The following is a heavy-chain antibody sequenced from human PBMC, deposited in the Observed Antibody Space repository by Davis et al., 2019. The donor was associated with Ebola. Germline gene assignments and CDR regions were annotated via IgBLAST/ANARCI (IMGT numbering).Heavy chain of an antibody. Sequence: PGGSLRLSCGGSGFTFSNYGMNWVRQAPGKGLEWVSSISSSSSYIYYADSVKGRFTISRDNAKNSLYLQMNSLRAEDTAVYYCARDSWSGPLDYYGMDVWGQGTTVTVSS. D-gene: IGHD3-3*01. CDR3: ARDSWSGPLDYYGMDV. CDR2: ISSSSSYI. V-gene: IGHV3-21*01. CDR1: GFTFSNYG. J-gene: IGHJ6*02.